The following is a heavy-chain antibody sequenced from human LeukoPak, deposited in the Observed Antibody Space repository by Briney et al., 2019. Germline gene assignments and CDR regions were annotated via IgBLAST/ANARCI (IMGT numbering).Heavy chain of an antibody. J-gene: IGHJ4*02. CDR1: GFTFSRNV. Sequence: GGSLRLSCVASGFTFSRNVLHWVRQAPGKGLEWVATISYDGNNKFHADSVKGRFTISRDNSKNTLYLQMNSLRAEDTAVYYCAKDQGSYDADWGQGTLVTVSS. CDR2: ISYDGNNK. CDR3: AKDQGSYDAD. V-gene: IGHV3-30*07. D-gene: IGHD3-3*01.